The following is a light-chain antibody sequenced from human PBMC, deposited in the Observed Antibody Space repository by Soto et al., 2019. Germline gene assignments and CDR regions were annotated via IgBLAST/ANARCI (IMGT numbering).Light chain of an antibody. V-gene: IGKV1-39*01. CDR3: QQSYKTPYT. CDR2: AAS. Sequence: DIQMTQSPSSLSASVGDRVTITCRASQSVRSYLNWFQQKPGKAPKLLIYAASSLQSGVPSRFSGSGSGTDFTLTISSLQTEDFATYYCQQSYKTPYTFGQGSKLEIK. CDR1: QSVRSY. J-gene: IGKJ2*01.